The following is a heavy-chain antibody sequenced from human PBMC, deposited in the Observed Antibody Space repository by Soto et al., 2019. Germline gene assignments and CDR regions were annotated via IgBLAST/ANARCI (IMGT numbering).Heavy chain of an antibody. CDR1: GFTFSSYG. CDR3: AKGYYDILTGPFFDY. D-gene: IGHD3-9*01. Sequence: PGGSLRLSCAASGFTFSSYGMHWVRQAPGKGLEWVAVISYDGSNKYYADSVKGRFTISRDNSKNTLYLQMNSLRAEDTAVYYCAKGYYDILTGPFFDYWGQGTLVTVSS. CDR2: ISYDGSNK. J-gene: IGHJ4*02. V-gene: IGHV3-30*18.